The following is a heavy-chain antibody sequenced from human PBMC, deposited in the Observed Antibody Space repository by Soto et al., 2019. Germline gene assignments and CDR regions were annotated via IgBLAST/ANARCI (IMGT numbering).Heavy chain of an antibody. CDR3: ERGKEYGGNSHYYDGLDV. J-gene: IGHJ6*02. CDR2: IIPIFGTS. V-gene: IGHV1-69*06. CDR1: GGTFSSYA. D-gene: IGHD4-17*01. Sequence: ASVKVSCKASGGTFSSYAISWVRQAPGQGLEWLGGIIPIFGTSNYAQKFKGRVTITADKSTSTAYMALSSLRSEDTAVYYCERGKEYGGNSHYYDGLDVWGQGTTVTVSS.